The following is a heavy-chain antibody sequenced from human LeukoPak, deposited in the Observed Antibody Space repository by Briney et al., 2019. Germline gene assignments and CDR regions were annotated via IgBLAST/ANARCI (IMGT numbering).Heavy chain of an antibody. D-gene: IGHD1-26*01. CDR2: ITSTSSYI. CDR1: GFAFSTYS. CDR3: ARVAGGSHHFDY. Sequence: PGGSLRLSCAASGFAFSTYSMNWVRQAPGKGLEWVSSITSTSSYIYYADSVRGRFPISRDNAKNSLYLQMNTLRAEDTAVYYCARVAGGSHHFDYWGQGPLVTVSS. J-gene: IGHJ4*02. V-gene: IGHV3-21*01.